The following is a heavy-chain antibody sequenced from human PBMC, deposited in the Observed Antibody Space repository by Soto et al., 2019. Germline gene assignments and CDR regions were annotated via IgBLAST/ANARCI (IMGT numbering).Heavy chain of an antibody. D-gene: IGHD1-1*01. CDR3: ARKAWTRLEY. CDR2: VFHSGSA. Sequence: QLQLQESGPGLVKPSGTLSLTCGVSGGSLSTPVWWSWVRLPPGKGLEWIGEVFHSGSANYNPSLQSRVTISLDKSTNQFSLRLSSVTAAATAVYYLARKAWTRLEYWGHGALVTVS. V-gene: IGHV4-4*02. CDR1: GGSLSTPVW. J-gene: IGHJ4*01.